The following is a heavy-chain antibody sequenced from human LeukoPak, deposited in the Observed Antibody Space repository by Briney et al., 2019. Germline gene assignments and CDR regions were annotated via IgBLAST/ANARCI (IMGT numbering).Heavy chain of an antibody. J-gene: IGHJ4*02. CDR3: VREGEGPLSKDFDY. Sequence: ASVKVSCKSSGFTFTDHYIHWVHQGPGQGLEWMGYIGPHSTFTSSPQEVQGRVTMARDASMSTAYMELTRLTSDDTAVYYCVREGEGPLSKDFDYWGQGTLVTVSS. CDR2: IGPHSTFT. D-gene: IGHD2/OR15-2a*01. CDR1: GFTFTDHY. V-gene: IGHV1-2*02.